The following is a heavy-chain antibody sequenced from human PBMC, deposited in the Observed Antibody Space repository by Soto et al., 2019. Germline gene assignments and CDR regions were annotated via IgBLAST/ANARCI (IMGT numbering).Heavy chain of an antibody. CDR2: VDSDGSGT. V-gene: IGHV3-74*01. CDR1: GITFSGYW. J-gene: IGHJ4*02. CDR3: ATVFEH. Sequence: EVQLVESGGGSVQPGGSLRLSCVASGITFSGYWMHWVRQVPGKGLVWVARVDSDGSGTSYADSVKGRFTISRDNAKNTLYLQMTSLRFEDTAVYYCATVFEHWGQGIPVTVSS.